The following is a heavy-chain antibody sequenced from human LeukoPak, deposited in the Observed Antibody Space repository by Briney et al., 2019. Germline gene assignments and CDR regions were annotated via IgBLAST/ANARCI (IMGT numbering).Heavy chain of an antibody. J-gene: IGHJ4*02. D-gene: IGHD6-19*01. CDR1: GFTFSDYY. CDR2: ISSSGSTI. Sequence: GGSLRLSCAASGFTFSDYYMSWIRQAPGKGLEWVSYISSSGSTIYYADSVKGRFTISRDNAKNSLYLQMNSLRAEDTAVYYCARATDYSSGWYYFDYWGQGTLVTVSS. V-gene: IGHV3-11*04. CDR3: ARATDYSSGWYYFDY.